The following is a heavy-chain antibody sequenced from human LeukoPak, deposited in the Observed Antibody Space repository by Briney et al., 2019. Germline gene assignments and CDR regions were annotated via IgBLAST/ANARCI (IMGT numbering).Heavy chain of an antibody. V-gene: IGHV1-69*04. CDR1: GGTFSSYA. D-gene: IGHD3-9*01. CDR2: IIPILGIA. CDR3: AREGILTGYYSLDY. J-gene: IGHJ4*02. Sequence: ASVKVSCKASGGTFSSYAISWVRQAPGQGLEWMGRIIPILGIANYAQKFQGRVTITADKSTSTAYMELNSLRAEDTAVYYCAREGILTGYYSLDYWGQGTLVTVSS.